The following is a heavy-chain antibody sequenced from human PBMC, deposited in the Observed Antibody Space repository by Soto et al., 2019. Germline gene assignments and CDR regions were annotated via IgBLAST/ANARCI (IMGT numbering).Heavy chain of an antibody. Sequence: QVQLVQSGAEVQKPGSSVKVSCRAAGGTFSSYAISWVRQAPGQGLEWMGGIIPIFGTANYAQKFQGRVTITADESTSTAYMELSSLRSEDTAVYYCASLFTRYDSSGTWGQGTLVTVSS. J-gene: IGHJ5*02. D-gene: IGHD3-22*01. V-gene: IGHV1-69*01. CDR1: GGTFSSYA. CDR3: ASLFTRYDSSGT. CDR2: IIPIFGTA.